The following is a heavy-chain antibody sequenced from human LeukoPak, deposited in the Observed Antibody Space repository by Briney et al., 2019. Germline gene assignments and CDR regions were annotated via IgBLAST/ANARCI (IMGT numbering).Heavy chain of an antibody. J-gene: IGHJ6*02. Sequence: ASVKISCKASGYSFTSYKMNWVRQAPGQELKWMGWINTNTGNPRNAQGFTGRFVFSLDTSVSTAYLQINSLKADDTAVYYCAREGLRYPGYSYGMDVWGQGTTVTVSS. CDR1: GYSFTSYK. V-gene: IGHV7-4-1*02. CDR3: AREGLRYPGYSYGMDV. CDR2: INTNTGNP. D-gene: IGHD1-14*01.